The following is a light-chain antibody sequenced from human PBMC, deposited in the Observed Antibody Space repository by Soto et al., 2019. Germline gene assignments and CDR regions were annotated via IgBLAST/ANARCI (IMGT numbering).Light chain of an antibody. CDR1: ESDVCNYNY. CDR2: EVT. CDR3: SSYTSYTTLWV. V-gene: IGLV2-14*01. J-gene: IGLJ3*02. Sequence: QSALTQPASVSGSPGQSITISCTGTESDVCNYNYVSWYQQHPGKAPKLIIYEVTSRPSGVSNRFAGSKSGNAASLTISGLQAEDEADYYCSSYTSYTTLWVFGGGTKLTVL.